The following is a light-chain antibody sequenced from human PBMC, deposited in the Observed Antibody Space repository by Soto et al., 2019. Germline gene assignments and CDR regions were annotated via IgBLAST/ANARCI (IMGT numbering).Light chain of an antibody. CDR1: QSVASQ. Sequence: EIVLTQSPATLSLSPGERATLSCRASQSVASQLSWYQHKPGQAPSLLIYDTSNRAPGIPARFSGSESGTDFTLTISSLEPEDFAVYYCQQRYSWPRTFGQGTKVEIK. J-gene: IGKJ1*01. V-gene: IGKV3-11*01. CDR2: DTS. CDR3: QQRYSWPRT.